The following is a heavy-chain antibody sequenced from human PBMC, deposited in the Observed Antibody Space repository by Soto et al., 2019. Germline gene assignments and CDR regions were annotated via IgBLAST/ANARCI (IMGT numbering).Heavy chain of an antibody. CDR3: ASRGQSSIAARPYYYGMDV. CDR2: IYYSGST. V-gene: IGHV4-39*01. D-gene: IGHD6-6*01. CDR1: GGSISSSSYY. Sequence: PSETLSLTCTVSGGSISSSSYYWGWIRQPPGKGLEWIGSIYYSGSTYYNPSLKSRVTISVDTSKNQFSLKLSSVTAADTAVYYCASRGQSSIAARPYYYGMDVWGQGTTVTVSS. J-gene: IGHJ6*02.